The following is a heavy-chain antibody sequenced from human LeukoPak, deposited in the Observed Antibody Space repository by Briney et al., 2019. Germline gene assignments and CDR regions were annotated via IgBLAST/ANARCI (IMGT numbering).Heavy chain of an antibody. CDR2: IRYDGSNK. CDR3: AKDLRVAVARDKYYYYYYMDV. V-gene: IGHV3-30*02. CDR1: GFTFSSYG. Sequence: GGSLRLSCAASGFTFSSYGMHWVRQAPGKGLEWVAFIRYDGSNKYYADSVKGRFTISRDNSKNTLYLQMNSLRAEDTAVYYCAKDLRVAVARDKYYYYYYMDVWGKGTTVTVSS. J-gene: IGHJ6*03. D-gene: IGHD6-19*01.